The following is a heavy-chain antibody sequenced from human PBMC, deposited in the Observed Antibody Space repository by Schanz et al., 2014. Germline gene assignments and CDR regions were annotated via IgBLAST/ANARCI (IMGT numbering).Heavy chain of an antibody. V-gene: IGHV3-13*04. CDR2: IGTAGDT. CDR1: GFSIRNHD. Sequence: EVQLVESGGGLVQPGGSLRLSCAASGFSIRNHDMHWVRQATGAGLEWVSAIGTAGDTFYLDSVKGRFTISRDSGQNSLYLQMNSLRAGDTAVYYCARGTDWNLHYWGQGALVTDSS. CDR3: ARGTDWNLHY. J-gene: IGHJ4*02. D-gene: IGHD1-1*01.